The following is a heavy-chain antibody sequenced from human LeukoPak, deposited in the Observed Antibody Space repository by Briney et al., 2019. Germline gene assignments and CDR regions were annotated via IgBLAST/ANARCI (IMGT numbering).Heavy chain of an antibody. CDR1: GGTFSSYA. J-gene: IGHJ3*02. CDR3: ASRGSRLPINAFDI. Sequence: ASVKVSCKASGGTFSSYAISWVRQAPGQGPEWMGGIIPIFGTANYAQKFQGRVTITTDESTSTAYMELSSLRSEDTAVYYCASRGSRLPINAFDIWGQGTMVTVSS. CDR2: IIPIFGTA. V-gene: IGHV1-69*05. D-gene: IGHD2-15*01.